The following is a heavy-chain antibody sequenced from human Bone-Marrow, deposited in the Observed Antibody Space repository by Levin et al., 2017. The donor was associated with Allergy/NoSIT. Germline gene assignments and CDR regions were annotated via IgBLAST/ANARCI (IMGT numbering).Heavy chain of an antibody. CDR2: ISGSGGST. Sequence: GESLKISCAASGFTFSSYAMSWVRQAPGKGLEWVSAISGSGGSTYYADSVKGRFTISRDNSKNTLYLQMNSLRAEDTAVYYCAKDPPSAAAGIKIENWFDPWGQGTLVTVSS. D-gene: IGHD6-13*01. CDR1: GFTFSSYA. CDR3: AKDPPSAAAGIKIENWFDP. V-gene: IGHV3-23*01. J-gene: IGHJ5*02.